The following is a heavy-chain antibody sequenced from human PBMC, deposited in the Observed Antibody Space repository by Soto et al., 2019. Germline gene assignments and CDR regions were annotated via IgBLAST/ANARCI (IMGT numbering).Heavy chain of an antibody. J-gene: IGHJ4*02. D-gene: IGHD3-22*01. CDR2: IYYSGST. V-gene: IGHV4-30-4*01. CDR1: GGSISSGDYY. Sequence: LSLTCTVSGGSISSGDYYWSWIRQPPGKGLEWIGYIYYSGSTYYNPSLKSRVTISVDTSKNQFSLKLSSVTAADTAVYYCARVGVYYYDSSGYFDYWGQGTLVTVSS. CDR3: ARVGVYYYDSSGYFDY.